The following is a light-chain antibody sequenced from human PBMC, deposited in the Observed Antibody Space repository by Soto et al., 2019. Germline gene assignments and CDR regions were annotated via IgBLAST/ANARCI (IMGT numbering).Light chain of an antibody. Sequence: DIQLTQSPSFLSASVGDRVTITCRASQGINSYLAWYQQKPGKAPKLLIYAASTLQSGVPSRFSGSGSGTEFTLTISILQPEDFATYSCQQLNSYPHLTFVQGTRLEIK. V-gene: IGKV1-9*01. J-gene: IGKJ5*01. CDR2: AAS. CDR1: QGINSY. CDR3: QQLNSYPHLT.